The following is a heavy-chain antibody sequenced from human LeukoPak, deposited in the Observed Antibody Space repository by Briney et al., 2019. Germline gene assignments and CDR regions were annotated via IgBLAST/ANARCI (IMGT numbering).Heavy chain of an antibody. D-gene: IGHD1-20*01. CDR1: GGSISSSSYY. CDR3: ARADNWNRLVFDY. CDR2: IYYSGST. V-gene: IGHV4-39*07. Sequence: SETLSLTCTVSGGSISSSSYYWGWIRQPPGKGLEWIGSIYYSGSTYYNPSLKSRVTISVDTSKNQFSLRLSSVTAADTAVYYCARADNWNRLVFDYWGQGTLVTVSS. J-gene: IGHJ4*02.